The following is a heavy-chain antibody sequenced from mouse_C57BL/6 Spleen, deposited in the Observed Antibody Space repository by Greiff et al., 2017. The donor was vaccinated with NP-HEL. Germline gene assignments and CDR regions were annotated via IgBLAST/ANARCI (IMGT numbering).Heavy chain of an antibody. CDR1: GYTFTSYG. J-gene: IGHJ2*01. D-gene: IGHD2-4*01. CDR3: ARGIYYDYDEPLFDY. V-gene: IGHV1-81*01. Sequence: QVQLQQSGAELARPGASVKLSCKASGYTFTSYGISWVKQRTGQGLEWIGEIYPRSGNTYYNEKFKGKATLTADKSSSTAYMELRSLTSEDSAVYFCARGIYYDYDEPLFDYWGQGTTLTVSS. CDR2: IYPRSGNT.